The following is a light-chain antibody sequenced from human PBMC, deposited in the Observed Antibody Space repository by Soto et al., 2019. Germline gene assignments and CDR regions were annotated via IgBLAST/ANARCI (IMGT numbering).Light chain of an antibody. J-gene: IGKJ5*01. CDR1: QNVNNH. CDR2: GAS. Sequence: EILMTQSPATLSVSPGERVTLSCRASQNVNNHLAWYQQKPGQAPRLLFYGASTRATGIPARFSVSGSGTEFTLTISSLQSEDFAVYYCQQYNDWPITFGQGTRLEIK. CDR3: QQYNDWPIT. V-gene: IGKV3-15*01.